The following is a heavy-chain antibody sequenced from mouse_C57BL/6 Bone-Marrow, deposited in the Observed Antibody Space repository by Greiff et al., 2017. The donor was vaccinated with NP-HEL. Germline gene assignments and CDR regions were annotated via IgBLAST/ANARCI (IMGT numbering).Heavy chain of an antibody. CDR2: ISSGSCTI. D-gene: IGHD2-3*01. CDR1: GFTFSDYG. J-gene: IGHJ3*01. CDR3: ASYDGPWVAY. V-gene: IGHV5-17*01. Sequence: EVQRVESGGGLVKPGGSLKLSCAASGFTFSDYGMHWVRQAPEKGLEWVAYISSGSCTISYADPVKGRFTISRDNAKNTLFMQLTSLRYEDTAMDYCASYDGPWVAYWGQGTLVTVSA.